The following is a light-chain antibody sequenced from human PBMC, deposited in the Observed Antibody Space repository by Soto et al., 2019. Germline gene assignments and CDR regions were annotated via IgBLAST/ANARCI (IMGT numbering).Light chain of an antibody. CDR2: GNT. V-gene: IGLV1-40*01. CDR3: QSYDSSLSASYV. CDR1: SXNIGAGCE. J-gene: IGLJ1*01. Sequence: QSVLTQPPSVSGAPGQRVTISCTGCSXNIGAGCEVHWYQHLPGKAPKLLIYGNTNRPSGVPDRFSGSKSGTSASLAITGLQAEDEADYYCQSYDSSLSASYVFGGGTKAT.